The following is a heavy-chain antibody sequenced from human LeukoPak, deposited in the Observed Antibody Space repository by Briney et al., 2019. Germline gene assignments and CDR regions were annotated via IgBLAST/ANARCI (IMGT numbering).Heavy chain of an antibody. CDR2: IYYSGST. D-gene: IGHD4-11*01. J-gene: IGHJ4*02. Sequence: SETLSLTCIVSGGSISSYYWSWIRQPPGKGLEWIGYIYYSGSTNYKPSLKSRVTISVDTSKNQFSLKLSSVTAADTAVYYCARGHYKEYFDYCGQGTLVTVSS. V-gene: IGHV4-59*01. CDR3: ARGHYKEYFDY. CDR1: GGSISSYY.